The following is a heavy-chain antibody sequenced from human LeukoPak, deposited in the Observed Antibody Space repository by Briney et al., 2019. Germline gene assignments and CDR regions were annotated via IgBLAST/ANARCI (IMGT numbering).Heavy chain of an antibody. CDR2: INSDGSDT. CDR3: ARVAWSGYYGYLYYYYYMDV. Sequence: PGGSLRLSCAASEFTFNNYWMHWVRQAPGKGLVWVSHINSDGSDTNYADSVKGRFTISRDNAKNTLYLQMNSLRAEDTAVYYCARVAWSGYYGYLYYYYYMDVWGKGTTVTVSS. D-gene: IGHD3-3*01. V-gene: IGHV3-74*01. CDR1: EFTFNNYW. J-gene: IGHJ6*03.